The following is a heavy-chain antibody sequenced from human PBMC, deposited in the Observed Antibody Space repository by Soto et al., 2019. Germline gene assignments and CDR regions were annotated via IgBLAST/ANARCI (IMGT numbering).Heavy chain of an antibody. CDR1: GFTFSSYG. Sequence: GGSLRLSCAASGFTFSSYGMHWVRQAPGKGLEWVAVIWYDGSNKYYADSVKGRFTISRDNSKNTLYLQMKSLRAEDTAVYYCARDGAMAAAAWFDPWGQGTLVTVSS. CDR2: IWYDGSNK. D-gene: IGHD6-13*01. CDR3: ARDGAMAAAAWFDP. J-gene: IGHJ5*02. V-gene: IGHV3-33*01.